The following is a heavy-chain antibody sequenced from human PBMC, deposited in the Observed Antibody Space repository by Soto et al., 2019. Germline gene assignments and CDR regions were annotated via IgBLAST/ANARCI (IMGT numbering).Heavy chain of an antibody. V-gene: IGHV1-18*04. D-gene: IGHD2-15*01. CDR1: GYFFTSYG. J-gene: IGHJ5*02. Sequence: GASVKVSCKASGYFFTSYGITWVRQAPGQGLEWMGWISPYNGNTKYAQNFQGRVTMTTDTSTSTAYMEVRRLRSDDPAVYYCARAVRCSGGSCYSGWFDPWGQGTLVTVSS. CDR2: ISPYNGNT. CDR3: ARAVRCSGGSCYSGWFDP.